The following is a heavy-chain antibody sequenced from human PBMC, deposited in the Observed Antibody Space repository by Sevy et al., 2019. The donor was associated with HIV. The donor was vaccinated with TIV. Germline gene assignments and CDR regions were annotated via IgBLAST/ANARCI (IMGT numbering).Heavy chain of an antibody. Sequence: GGSLRLSCVASGFTFSDYYMSWVRQAPGKGLEWVSSISRSAITIYYADSVQGRFTISRDNAKNSLYLQMNSLRAEDTAVYYCARDLPADPESPYYYYGMDVWGQGTTVTVS. V-gene: IGHV3-11*01. CDR1: GFTFSDYY. CDR2: ISRSAITI. J-gene: IGHJ6*02. CDR3: ARDLPADPESPYYYYGMDV.